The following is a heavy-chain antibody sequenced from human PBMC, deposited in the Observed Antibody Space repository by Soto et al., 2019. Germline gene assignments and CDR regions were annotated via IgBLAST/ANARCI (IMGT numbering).Heavy chain of an antibody. J-gene: IGHJ5*02. CDR2: IYWDDDK. V-gene: IGHV2-5*02. CDR3: AHRQDIVAVPAAQRGWFDP. D-gene: IGHD2-2*01. Sequence: QITLKESGPTLVKPTQTLTLTCTFSGFSLSTSGVGVGWIRQPPGKALEWLALIYWDDDKRYSPSLKSRLTITKDTSKNQVVLTMTNMDPVDTATYYCAHRQDIVAVPAAQRGWFDPWGQGTLVTVSS. CDR1: GFSLSTSGVG.